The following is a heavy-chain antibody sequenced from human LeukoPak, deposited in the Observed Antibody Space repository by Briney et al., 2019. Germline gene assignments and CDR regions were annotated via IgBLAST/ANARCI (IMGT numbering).Heavy chain of an antibody. Sequence: GGSLRLSCAASGFTFSSYWMHWVRQAPGKGLVWVSRINSDGSSTSYADSVKGRFTISRDNAKNTLYLQMNSLRAEDTAVYYCARAVMGSSWYFDYWGQGTLVTVSS. CDR3: ARAVMGSSWYFDY. J-gene: IGHJ4*02. CDR2: INSDGSST. V-gene: IGHV3-74*01. CDR1: GFTFSSYW. D-gene: IGHD6-13*01.